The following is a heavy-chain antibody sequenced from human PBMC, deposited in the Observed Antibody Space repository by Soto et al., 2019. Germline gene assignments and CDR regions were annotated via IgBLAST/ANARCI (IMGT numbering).Heavy chain of an antibody. D-gene: IGHD6-6*01. CDR3: VRVYGRSSCFFDS. CDR1: GYSLTSGYH. Sequence: SETLSLTCGVSGYSLTSGYHWGWIRQPPGKGLEWIGTIYHSGTTYYNPSLMSRVTMSVDTSKNQFSLRVTSATAADTAVYFCVRVYGRSSCFFDSWGQGTLVTVSS. J-gene: IGHJ4*02. V-gene: IGHV4-38-2*01. CDR2: IYHSGTT.